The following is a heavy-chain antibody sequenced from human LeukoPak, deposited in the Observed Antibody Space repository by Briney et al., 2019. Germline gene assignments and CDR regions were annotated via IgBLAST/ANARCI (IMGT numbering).Heavy chain of an antibody. Sequence: SETLSLTCAVYGGSFSGYYWSWIRQPPGKGLEWIGEINHSGSTNYNPSLKSRVTISVDKSKNQFSLKLSSVTAADTAVYYCASRIAAAGILDPWGQGTLVTVSS. D-gene: IGHD6-13*01. CDR3: ASRIAAAGILDP. CDR2: INHSGST. V-gene: IGHV4-34*01. CDR1: GGSFSGYY. J-gene: IGHJ5*02.